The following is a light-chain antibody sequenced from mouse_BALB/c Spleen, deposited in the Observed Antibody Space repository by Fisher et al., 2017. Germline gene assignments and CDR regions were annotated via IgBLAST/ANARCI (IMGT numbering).Light chain of an antibody. Sequence: IVMTQSPAIMSASPGEKVTMTCSASSSVSYMHWYQQKSGTSPKRWIYDTSNLASGVPARFSGSGSGTSYSLTISRMEAEDAATYYCQQWSSNPPTFGGGTKLEIK. V-gene: IGKV4-59*01. CDR1: SSVSY. CDR2: DTS. J-gene: IGKJ1*01. CDR3: QQWSSNPPT.